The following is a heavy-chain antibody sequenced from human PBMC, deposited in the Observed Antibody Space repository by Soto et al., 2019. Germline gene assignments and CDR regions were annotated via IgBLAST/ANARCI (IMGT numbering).Heavy chain of an antibody. CDR1: GFIFDTYN. D-gene: IGHD6-19*01. J-gene: IGHJ4*02. CDR3: ARDHLGIAAGDFDL. Sequence: EDQLVEYGGGLVKPGGSLRLSCAASGFIFDTYNMNWVRQAPGKGLEWVSSISSGRPDIFYADSVRGRFTISRDDAKKSLFLQMNSLRADDTALYYCARDHLGIAAGDFDLWGQGTLVTVSS. V-gene: IGHV3-21*02. CDR2: ISSGRPDI.